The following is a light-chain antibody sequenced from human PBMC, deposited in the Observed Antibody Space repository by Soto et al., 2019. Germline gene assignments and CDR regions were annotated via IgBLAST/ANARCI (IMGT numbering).Light chain of an antibody. CDR1: QNLGTLY. V-gene: IGKV3-20*01. CDR2: SAS. Sequence: EAVLTQSPGTLSLSPGERGTLSCRASQNLGTLYLAWFQQKSGQAPRLLIYSASRRATGIPDRFTGSGSGTDFTLTINRVEPEDFAVYFCQQYAGSPRTFGQGTRLEIK. J-gene: IGKJ5*01. CDR3: QQYAGSPRT.